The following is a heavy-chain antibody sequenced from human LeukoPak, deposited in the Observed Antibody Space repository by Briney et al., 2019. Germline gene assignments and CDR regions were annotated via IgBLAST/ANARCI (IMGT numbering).Heavy chain of an antibody. CDR2: IIPIFGTA. V-gene: IGHV1-69*13. J-gene: IGHJ5*02. CDR3: ATEHTIFGVVTKNWFDP. Sequence: ASEKVSCKASGYTFTSYGISWVRQATGQGLEWMGGIIPIFGTANYAQKFQGRVTITADESTSTAYMELSSLRSEDTVVYYCATEHTIFGVVTKNWFDPWGQGTLVTVSS. CDR1: GYTFTSYG. D-gene: IGHD3-3*01.